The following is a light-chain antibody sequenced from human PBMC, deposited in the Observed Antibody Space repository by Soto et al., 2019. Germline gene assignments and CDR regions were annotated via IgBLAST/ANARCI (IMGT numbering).Light chain of an antibody. CDR1: ISDFGNYNL. CDR2: EVN. V-gene: IGLV2-23*02. Sequence: QSALTQPASVSGSPGQSITISCTGTISDFGNYNLVSWYQQHPGKVPKLILFEVNKRPSGVSGRFSGSKSGNTASLTISGLQAEDEADYYCCSFTSSNTHVFGTGTKLNVL. CDR3: CSFTSSNTHV. J-gene: IGLJ1*01.